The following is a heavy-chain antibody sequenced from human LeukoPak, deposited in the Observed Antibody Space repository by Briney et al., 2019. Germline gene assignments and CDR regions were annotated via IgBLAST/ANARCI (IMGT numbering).Heavy chain of an antibody. CDR2: ISANGIDT. CDR1: GFAFSFSA. CDR3: ASAGYSYIFDY. D-gene: IGHD5-18*01. J-gene: IGHJ4*02. Sequence: GGSLRLSCEASGFAFSFSAMPWVRQAPGTGLEWLSTISANGIDTYYADSVKGRFTISRDNSKNTLYVQMNSRRGEDTAVYYCASAGYSYIFDYWGQGTLVTVSS. V-gene: IGHV3-23*01.